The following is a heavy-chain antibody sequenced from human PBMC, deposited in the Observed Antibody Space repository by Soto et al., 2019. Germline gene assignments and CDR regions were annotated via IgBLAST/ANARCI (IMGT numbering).Heavy chain of an antibody. CDR2: INHSGNT. CDR3: ATFSIVGTVIFNQ. Sequence: SETLSLTCGVYGDSFSDYYWAWVRHPPGKGLERIGEINHSGNTYFAPSLKSRLSMSVDTSRNHVALHLTSVTAADTAVYYCATFSIVGTVIFNQWGQGNQVTVS. D-gene: IGHD1-26*01. J-gene: IGHJ4*02. V-gene: IGHV4-34*01. CDR1: GDSFSDYY.